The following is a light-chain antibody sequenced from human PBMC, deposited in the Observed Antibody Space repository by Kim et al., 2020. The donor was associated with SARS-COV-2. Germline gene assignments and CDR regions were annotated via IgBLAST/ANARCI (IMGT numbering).Light chain of an antibody. V-gene: IGLV1-44*01. CDR3: AVWDDILSSPV. CDR1: RSNIGKNT. Sequence: QRVTISCAGSRSNIGKNTVTWFQQFPGTAPKLLISAYDQRPAGIPDRFSGSKAGTSASLVISGLQSEDEADYYCAVWDDILSSPVFGGGTQLTVL. J-gene: IGLJ3*02. CDR2: AYD.